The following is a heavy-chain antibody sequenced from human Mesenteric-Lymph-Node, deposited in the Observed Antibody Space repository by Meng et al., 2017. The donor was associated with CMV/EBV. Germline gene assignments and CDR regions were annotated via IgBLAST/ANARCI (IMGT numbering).Heavy chain of an antibody. CDR2: IYPGDSDT. CDR1: GYSFTTYW. Sequence: GESLKISCKGSGYSFTTYWIGWVRQMPGKGLEWMGFIYPGDSDTTYSPSFEGQVTISADMSISTAYLQWNSLKASDTAMYYCARSLVVPAAVGDNYPMDVWGQGTTVTVSS. D-gene: IGHD2-15*01. CDR3: ARSLVVPAAVGDNYPMDV. J-gene: IGHJ6*02. V-gene: IGHV5-51*01.